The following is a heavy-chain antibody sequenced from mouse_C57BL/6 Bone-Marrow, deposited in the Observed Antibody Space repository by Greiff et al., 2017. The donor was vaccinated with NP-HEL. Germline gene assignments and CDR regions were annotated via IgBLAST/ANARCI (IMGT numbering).Heavy chain of an antibody. D-gene: IGHD1-1*01. CDR2: ISSGGSYT. CDR1: GFTFSSYG. Sequence: EVHLVESGGDLVKPGGSLKLSCAASGFTFSSYGMSWVRQTPDKRLEWVATISSGGSYTYYPDSVKGRFTISRDNAKNTLYLQMSSLKSEDTAMYYCARQGVYYGSSLFDYWGQGTTLTVSS. CDR3: ARQGVYYGSSLFDY. J-gene: IGHJ2*01. V-gene: IGHV5-6*01.